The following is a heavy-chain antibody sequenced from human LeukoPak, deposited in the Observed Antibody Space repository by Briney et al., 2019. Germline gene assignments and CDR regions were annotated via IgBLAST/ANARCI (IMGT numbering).Heavy chain of an antibody. J-gene: IGHJ4*02. CDR3: ARAPSRITIFGVVIRHADYFDY. CDR1: GYTFTSYY. CDR2: INPSGGST. D-gene: IGHD3-3*01. Sequence: ASVKVSCKASGYTFTSYYMHWVRQAPGQGLEWMGIINPSGGSTSYAQKFQGRVTTTRDTSTSTVYMELSSLRSEDTAVYYCARAPSRITIFGVVIRHADYFDYWGQGTLVTVSS. V-gene: IGHV1-46*01.